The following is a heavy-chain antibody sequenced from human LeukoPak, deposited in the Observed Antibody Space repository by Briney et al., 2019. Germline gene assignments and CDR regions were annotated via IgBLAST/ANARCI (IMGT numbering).Heavy chain of an antibody. CDR3: ARGGSGWPYYFDY. CDR2: IYYTGST. V-gene: IGHV4-59*12. CDR1: GGSISSYF. Sequence: PSETLSLTCSVSGGSISSYFWGWIRHPPGKGLEWIGYIYYTGSTNYNPSLKSRVAMSVDTSKNQFSLKLSSVTAADTAVYYCARGGSGWPYYFDYWGQGTLVTVSS. J-gene: IGHJ4*02. D-gene: IGHD6-19*01.